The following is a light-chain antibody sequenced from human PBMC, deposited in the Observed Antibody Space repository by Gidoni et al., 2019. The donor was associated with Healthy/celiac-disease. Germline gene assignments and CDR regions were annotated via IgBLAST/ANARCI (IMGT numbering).Light chain of an antibody. V-gene: IGLV2-23*01. CDR3: CSYAGRTTSVE. Sequence: QSALTHPASVSGSPGHSITISCTGTSSDVGSYNLVSCDQQHPGKAPKLMIYEGSKRPSGVSNRFSGSKSGNTASLTISGLQAEDEADYYCCSYAGRTTSVEFGGGTKLTVL. CDR2: EGS. J-gene: IGLJ2*01. CDR1: SSDVGSYNL.